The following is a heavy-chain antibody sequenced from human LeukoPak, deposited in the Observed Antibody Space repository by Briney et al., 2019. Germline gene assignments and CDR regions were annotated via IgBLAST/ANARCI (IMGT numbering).Heavy chain of an antibody. J-gene: IGHJ4*02. CDR1: VYTFTSYG. V-gene: IGHV1-18*01. Sequence: GASVKVSCKASVYTFTSYGISWVRQAPGQGLEWMGWISAYNGNTNYAQKLQGRVTMTTDTSTSTAYIELRSLRSDDTAVYYCARGHFDWLSTAFDYWGQGTLVTVSS. CDR3: ARGHFDWLSTAFDY. CDR2: ISAYNGNT. D-gene: IGHD3-9*01.